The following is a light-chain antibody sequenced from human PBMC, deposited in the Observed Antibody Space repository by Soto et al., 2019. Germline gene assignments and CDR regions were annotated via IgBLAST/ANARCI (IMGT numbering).Light chain of an antibody. V-gene: IGLV2-14*01. J-gene: IGLJ2*01. CDR2: EVS. CDR1: SSDVGGYNY. CDR3: SSYTSSSNVV. Sequence: QSALTQPASVSGSPGQSITISCTGTSSDVGGYNYVSWYQQHPGKAPKLMIYEVSNRPSGVSNRFSGSKSGSTASLTISGLQAEDEADYYCSSYTSSSNVVFGGGTKLTVL.